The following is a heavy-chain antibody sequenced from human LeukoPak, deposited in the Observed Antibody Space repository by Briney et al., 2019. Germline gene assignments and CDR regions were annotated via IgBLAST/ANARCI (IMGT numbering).Heavy chain of an antibody. Sequence: PSETLSLTCTVSGGSVSSGSYYWSWIRQPPGKGLEWIGYIYYSGSTNYNPSLKSRVTISVDTSKNQFSLKLSSVTAADTAVYYCAKCSGWYNYYYYYGMDVWGQGTTVTVSS. D-gene: IGHD6-19*01. CDR1: GGSVSSGSYY. CDR3: AKCSGWYNYYYYYGMDV. J-gene: IGHJ6*02. V-gene: IGHV4-61*01. CDR2: IYYSGST.